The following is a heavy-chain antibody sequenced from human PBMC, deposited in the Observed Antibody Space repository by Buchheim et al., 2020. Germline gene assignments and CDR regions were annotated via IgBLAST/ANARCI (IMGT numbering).Heavy chain of an antibody. CDR3: ARGNSGNYVDY. D-gene: IGHD1-26*01. CDR1: GFTFNTYS. Sequence: EVQLVESGGGLVQPGGSLRLSCAASGFTFNTYSMNWVRQAPGKGLAWVSYISIGSSTIYYADSVNGRFTISRDNAKNSLKLQMNSLRAEDTAVYYCARGNSGNYVDYWGQGTL. J-gene: IGHJ4*02. CDR2: ISIGSSTI. V-gene: IGHV3-48*04.